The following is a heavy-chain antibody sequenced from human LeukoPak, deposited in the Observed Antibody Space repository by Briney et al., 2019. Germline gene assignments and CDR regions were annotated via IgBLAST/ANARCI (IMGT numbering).Heavy chain of an antibody. CDR1: GFTFDDYA. Sequence: GGSLRLSCAASGFTFDDYAMHWVRQAPGKGLEWVSGISWNSGSIGYADSVKGRFTTSRDNAKNTLYLEMNSLRVEDTAVYYCTRDASYCDGDCFWAWGQGTLVTVSS. CDR3: TRDASYCDGDCFWA. V-gene: IGHV3-9*01. J-gene: IGHJ5*02. D-gene: IGHD2-21*02. CDR2: ISWNSGSI.